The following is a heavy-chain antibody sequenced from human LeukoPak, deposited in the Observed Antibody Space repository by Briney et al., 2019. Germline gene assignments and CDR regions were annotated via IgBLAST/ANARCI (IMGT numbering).Heavy chain of an antibody. CDR3: ARYRSRWFDP. D-gene: IGHD1-14*01. V-gene: IGHV4-34*01. Sequence: PSETLSLTCAVYGGSFSGYYWSWIRQPPGKGLEWIGEINHSGSTNYNPSLKSRVTISVDTSKNQFSLKLSSVTAADTAVYYCARYRSRWFDPWGQGTLVTVSS. J-gene: IGHJ5*02. CDR2: INHSGST. CDR1: GGSFSGYY.